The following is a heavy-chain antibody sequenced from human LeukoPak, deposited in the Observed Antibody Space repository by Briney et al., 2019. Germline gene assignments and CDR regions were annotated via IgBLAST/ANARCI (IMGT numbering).Heavy chain of an antibody. CDR2: INTNTGNP. Sequence: ASVKVSCKASGYTFTSYSMNWVRQAPGQGLEWMGWINTNTGNPTYAQGFTGRFVFSLDTSVSTAYLQIGSLKAEDTAVYYCARGETTVTIVHWGLGTLVTISS. D-gene: IGHD4-17*01. CDR3: ARGETTVTIVH. CDR1: GYTFTSYS. V-gene: IGHV7-4-1*01. J-gene: IGHJ4*02.